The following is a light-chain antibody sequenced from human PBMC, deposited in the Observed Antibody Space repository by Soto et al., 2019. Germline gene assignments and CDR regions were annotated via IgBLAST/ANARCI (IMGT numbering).Light chain of an antibody. J-gene: IGLJ1*01. V-gene: IGLV2-11*01. CDR2: DVN. CDR3: CSYAGRFTSV. CDR1: SSDVGGYVY. Sequence: QSVLTQPRSVSGSPGQSVTISCTGTSSDVGGYVYVSWYQHHPGKAPKLMIYDVNERPSGVPDRFAGSKFDNTASLTISGLQAEDEADYYCCSYAGRFTSVFGTGTKVTVL.